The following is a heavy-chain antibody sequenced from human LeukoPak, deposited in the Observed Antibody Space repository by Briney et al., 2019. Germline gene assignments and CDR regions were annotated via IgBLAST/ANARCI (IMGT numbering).Heavy chain of an antibody. CDR3: AKDRNAWPTNFDA. Sequence: PGGSLRLSCAASGFAFTTYAVNWVRQAPGHGLEWLSAISSSGGTTYYADSVKGRFSISRDNSKTTPYLRMNSLRSEDTAVYYCAKDRNAWPTNFDAWGQGTLVTVS. J-gene: IGHJ4*02. CDR2: ISSSGGTT. CDR1: GFAFTTYA. D-gene: IGHD5-24*01. V-gene: IGHV3-23*01.